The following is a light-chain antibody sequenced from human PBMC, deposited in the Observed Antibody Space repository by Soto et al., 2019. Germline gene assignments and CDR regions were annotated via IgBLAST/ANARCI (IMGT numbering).Light chain of an antibody. V-gene: IGKV2-24*01. Sequence: DIVMTQTPLFSSFTLGQPASISCKSSQSLVHSDGNTYLSWLQQRPGQPPRLLIYKVSNRFSGFHDRFSGSGAGTDITLEISSVDAEDGGVYYCTQQAQFPPTFGEGTKVELK. CDR1: QSLVHSDGNTY. CDR3: TQQAQFPPT. J-gene: IGKJ4*02. CDR2: KVS.